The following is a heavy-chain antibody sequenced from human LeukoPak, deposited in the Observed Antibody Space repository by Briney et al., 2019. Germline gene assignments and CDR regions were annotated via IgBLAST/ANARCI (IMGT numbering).Heavy chain of an antibody. Sequence: KTGGSLRLSCAASGFTFSTYAMNWVRQAPGKGLEWVSSIRTGGSYIHYADSVKGRFTISRDNAKNSLFLQMNSLRAEDTAVYYCATEYSSLTRGAFDFWGQGTMVTVSS. D-gene: IGHD6-6*01. CDR1: GFTFSTYA. CDR3: ATEYSSLTRGAFDF. J-gene: IGHJ3*01. V-gene: IGHV3-21*01. CDR2: IRTGGSYI.